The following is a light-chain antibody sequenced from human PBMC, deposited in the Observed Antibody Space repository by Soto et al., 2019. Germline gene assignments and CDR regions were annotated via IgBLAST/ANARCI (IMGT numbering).Light chain of an antibody. V-gene: IGLV1-40*01. CDR1: SSNIGAGYD. J-gene: IGLJ2*01. Sequence: QTVVTLPPSVSGAPGQRVTISCTGSSSNIGAGYDVHWYQQLPGTAPKLLIYGNSNRPSGVPDRFSGSKSGTSASLAITGLQAEDEADYYCQSYDSSLSRVFGGGTKLTVL. CDR2: GNS. CDR3: QSYDSSLSRV.